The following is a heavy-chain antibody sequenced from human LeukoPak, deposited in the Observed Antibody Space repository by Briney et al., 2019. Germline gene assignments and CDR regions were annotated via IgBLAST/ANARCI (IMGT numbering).Heavy chain of an antibody. CDR2: IYHSGSA. Sequence: SETLSLTCAVSGGSISSGGYSWSWIRQPPGKGLEWIGYIYHSGSANYNPSLKSRVTISVDTSKNQFSLKLTSVTAADTAVYYCTSGFAPYTSWGQGTLVTVSS. CDR3: TSGFAPYTS. J-gene: IGHJ4*02. D-gene: IGHD6-25*01. CDR1: GGSISSGGYS. V-gene: IGHV4-30-2*02.